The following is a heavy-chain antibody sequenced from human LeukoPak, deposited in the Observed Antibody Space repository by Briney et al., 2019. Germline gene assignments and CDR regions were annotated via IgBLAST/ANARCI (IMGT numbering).Heavy chain of an antibody. D-gene: IGHD3-9*01. V-gene: IGHV3-30*04. CDR3: ARDYYDILTGYSAFDY. CDR1: GFTFSSYA. Sequence: PGRSLRLSCAASGFTFSSYAMHWVRQAPGKGLEWVAVISYDGSNKYYADSVKGRFTISRDNSKNTLYLQMNSLRAEDMAVYYCARDYYDILTGYSAFDYWGQGTLVTVSS. J-gene: IGHJ4*02. CDR2: ISYDGSNK.